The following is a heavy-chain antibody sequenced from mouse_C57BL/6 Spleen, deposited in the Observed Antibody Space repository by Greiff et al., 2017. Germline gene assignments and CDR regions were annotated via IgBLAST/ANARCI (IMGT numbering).Heavy chain of an antibody. Sequence: VQLQQPGAELVKPGASVKLSCKASGYTFTSYWMQWVKQRPGQGLEWIGEIDPSDSYTNYNKQFKGKAPFPVDTASSTAYMQLSSLTSEDSAVYYCARGSIFDYWGQGTTLTVSS. J-gene: IGHJ2*01. CDR1: GYTFTSYW. V-gene: IGHV1-50*01. CDR2: IDPSDSYT. CDR3: ARGSIFDY. D-gene: IGHD2-10*02.